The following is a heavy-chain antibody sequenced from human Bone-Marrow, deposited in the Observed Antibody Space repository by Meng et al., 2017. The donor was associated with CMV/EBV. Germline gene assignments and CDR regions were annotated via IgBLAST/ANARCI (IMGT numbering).Heavy chain of an antibody. Sequence: GSLRLSCTVSGYSISSGYYWGWIRQPPGKGLEWIGSIYHSGSTYYNPSLKSRVTISVDTSKNQFSLKLSSMTVADTGMYYCARSITIFGAEPDWGQGTLVTVSS. CDR1: GYSISSGYY. CDR2: IYHSGST. D-gene: IGHD3-3*01. J-gene: IGHJ4*02. V-gene: IGHV4-38-2*02. CDR3: ARSITIFGAEPD.